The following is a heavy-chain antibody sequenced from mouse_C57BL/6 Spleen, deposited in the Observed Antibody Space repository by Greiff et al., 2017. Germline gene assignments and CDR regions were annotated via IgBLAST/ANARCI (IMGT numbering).Heavy chain of an antibody. D-gene: IGHD1-1*01. CDR2: IDPSDSYT. Sequence: QVQLQQPGAELVRPGTSVKLSCKASGYTFTSYWMHWVKQRPGQGLEWIGVIDPSDSYTNYNQKFKGKATLTVDTSSSTAYMQLSSLTSEDSAVYYCARGWPYYYGSWFAYWGQGTLVTVSA. CDR1: GYTFTSYW. CDR3: ARGWPYYYGSWFAY. J-gene: IGHJ3*01. V-gene: IGHV1-59*01.